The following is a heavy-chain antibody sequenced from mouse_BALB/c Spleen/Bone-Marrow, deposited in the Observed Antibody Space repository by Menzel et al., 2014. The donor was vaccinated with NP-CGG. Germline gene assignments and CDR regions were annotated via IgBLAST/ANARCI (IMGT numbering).Heavy chain of an antibody. Sequence: EVQLQESGAELVKPGASVKLSCTASGFNIKDTYMHWVKQRPEQGLEWIGRIDPANGNTKYDPKFQGKATITADTSSDTAYLQLSSLTSEDTAVYYCARLITTDYWGQGTTLTVSS. V-gene: IGHV14-3*02. J-gene: IGHJ2*01. CDR3: ARLITTDY. D-gene: IGHD2-4*01. CDR1: GFNIKDTY. CDR2: IDPANGNT.